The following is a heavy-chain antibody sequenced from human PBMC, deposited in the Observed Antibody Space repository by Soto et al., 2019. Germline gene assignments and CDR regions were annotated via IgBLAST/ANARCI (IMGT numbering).Heavy chain of an antibody. CDR2: IYYSGST. D-gene: IGHD2-21*02. Sequence: QVQLQESGPGLVKPSQTLSLPCTVSGGSISSGGYYWSWIRQHPGKGLEWIGYIYYSGSTYYNPSLKSRVTISVDPSKNQSSLKLSSVTAADTAVYYCARAFEVTRDTPRGYWGQRTLVTVSS. V-gene: IGHV4-31*03. CDR1: GGSISSGGYY. J-gene: IGHJ4*02. CDR3: ARAFEVTRDTPRGY.